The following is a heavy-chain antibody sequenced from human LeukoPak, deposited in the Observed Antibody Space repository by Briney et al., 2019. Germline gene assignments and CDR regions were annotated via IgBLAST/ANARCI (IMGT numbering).Heavy chain of an antibody. CDR2: IKQDGSEK. V-gene: IGHV3-7*01. J-gene: IGHJ4*02. Sequence: GGSLRLSCAASGFTFSSYWMSWVRQAPGKGLEWVANIKQDGSEKYYVDSVKGRFTISRDNAKNSLYLQMNSLRVEDTAVYYCARDTHFWTAQYFDYWGQGTLVTVSS. CDR1: GFTFSSYW. CDR3: ARDTHFWTAQYFDY. D-gene: IGHD3/OR15-3a*01.